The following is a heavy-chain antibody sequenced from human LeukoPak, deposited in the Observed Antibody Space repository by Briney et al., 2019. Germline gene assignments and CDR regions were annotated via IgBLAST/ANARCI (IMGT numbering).Heavy chain of an antibody. CDR1: GDSISTYY. CDR3: ATITMLRGVTIDY. CDR2: IYYSGST. Sequence: SETLSLTCTVSGDSISTYYWSWIRQPPGKGLEWIGCIYYSGSTNYNPSLKSRVTISVDTSKNQSSLKLSSVTAADTAVYYCATITMLRGVTIDYWGQGTLVTVSA. D-gene: IGHD3-10*01. J-gene: IGHJ4*02. V-gene: IGHV4-59*08.